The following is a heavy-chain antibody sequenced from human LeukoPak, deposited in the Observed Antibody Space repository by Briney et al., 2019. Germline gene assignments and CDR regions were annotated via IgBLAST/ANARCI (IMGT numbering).Heavy chain of an antibody. J-gene: IGHJ4*02. V-gene: IGHV4-34*01. CDR3: ARGYCSGGSCSTFDY. D-gene: IGHD2-15*01. CDR1: GGSFSGYY. CDR2: INHSGST. Sequence: PSETLSLTCAVYGGSFSGYYWSWIRQPPGKGLERIGEINHSGSTNYNPSLKSRVTISADTSKNQFSLKLSSVTAADTAVYYCARGYCSGGSCSTFDYWGQGTLVTVSS.